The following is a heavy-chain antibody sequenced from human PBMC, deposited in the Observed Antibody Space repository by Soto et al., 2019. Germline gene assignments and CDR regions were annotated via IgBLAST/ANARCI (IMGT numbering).Heavy chain of an antibody. CDR3: ARVGHYYDSSGYYYFDY. CDR2: IYYSGST. J-gene: IGHJ4*02. CDR1: GGSISSYY. Sequence: PSETLSLTCTVSGGSISSYYWSWIRQPPGKGLEWIGYIYYSGSTNYNPSLKSRVTISVDTSKNQFSLKLSSVTAADTAVYYCARVGHYYDSSGYYYFDYWGQGTLVTVS. D-gene: IGHD3-22*01. V-gene: IGHV4-59*01.